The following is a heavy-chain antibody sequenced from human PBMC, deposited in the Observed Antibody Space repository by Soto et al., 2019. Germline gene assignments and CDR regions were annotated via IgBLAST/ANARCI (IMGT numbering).Heavy chain of an antibody. Sequence: ASETLSLTCAVYGGSFSGYYWSWIRQPPGKGLEWIGEINHSGSTNYNPSLKSRVTISVDTSKNQFSLKLSSVTAADTAVYYCARAGSGGGMATRRRPYYFDYWGQGTLVTVSS. J-gene: IGHJ4*02. D-gene: IGHD5-12*01. CDR3: ARAGSGGGMATRRRPYYFDY. CDR2: INHSGST. CDR1: GGSFSGYY. V-gene: IGHV4-34*01.